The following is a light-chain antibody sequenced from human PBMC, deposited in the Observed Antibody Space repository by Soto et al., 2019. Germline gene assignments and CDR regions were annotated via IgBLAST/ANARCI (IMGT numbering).Light chain of an antibody. J-gene: IGKJ1*01. CDR2: AAS. Sequence: DIEMSQSPCTLSASVGGRVTIACRASQSISSWLAWYQQKPGKVPKLLIYAASTLQSGVPSRFSGSGSGTNFTLTISSLQPEDVATYYCQNYNSAPWTFGQGTKVDI. CDR3: QNYNSAPWT. CDR1: QSISSW. V-gene: IGKV1-27*01.